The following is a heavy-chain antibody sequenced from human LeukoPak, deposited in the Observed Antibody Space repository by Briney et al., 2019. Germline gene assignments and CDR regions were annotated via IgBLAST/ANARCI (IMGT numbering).Heavy chain of an antibody. J-gene: IGHJ3*02. D-gene: IGHD2-2*01. Sequence: KSSETLSLTCAVYGGSFSGYYWSWIRQPPGKGLEWIGYIYYSGSTYYNPSLKSRVTISVDTSKNQFSLKLSSVTAADAAVYYCARGSDCSSTSCLTDAFDIWGQGTMVTVSS. V-gene: IGHV4-30-4*08. CDR3: ARGSDCSSTSCLTDAFDI. CDR1: GGSFSGYY. CDR2: IYYSGST.